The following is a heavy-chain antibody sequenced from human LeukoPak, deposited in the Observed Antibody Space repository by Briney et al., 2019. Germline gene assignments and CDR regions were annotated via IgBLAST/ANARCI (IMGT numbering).Heavy chain of an antibody. CDR1: GFTLSSYA. CDR3: ARWGPAYSSGFDY. Sequence: GGSLRLSCVGSGFTLSSYAMSWVRQAPGKGLEWVSAISGSGGSTYYADSVKGRFTISRDNSKNTLYLQMNSLRAEDTAVYYCARWGPAYSSGFDYWGQGTLVTVSS. J-gene: IGHJ4*02. CDR2: ISGSGGST. V-gene: IGHV3-23*01. D-gene: IGHD3-22*01.